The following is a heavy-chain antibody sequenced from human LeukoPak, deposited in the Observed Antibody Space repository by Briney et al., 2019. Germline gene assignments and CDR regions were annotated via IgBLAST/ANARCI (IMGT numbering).Heavy chain of an antibody. D-gene: IGHD3-9*01. Sequence: SETLSLTCTVSGGSISSYYWTWIRQPPEKGLEWIGEINHSGRTKYNPSLMSRVTISVDTSKNQFSLKLSSVTAADTAVYYCARGPPINYDILTGYYNFDNWGQGTLVTVSS. V-gene: IGHV4-34*01. CDR3: ARGPPINYDILTGYYNFDN. CDR1: GGSISSYY. CDR2: INHSGRT. J-gene: IGHJ4*02.